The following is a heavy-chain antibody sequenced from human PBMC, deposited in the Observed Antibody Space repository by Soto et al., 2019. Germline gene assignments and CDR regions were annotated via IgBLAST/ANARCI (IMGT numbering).Heavy chain of an antibody. J-gene: IGHJ4*02. CDR1: GASINTYY. D-gene: IGHD6-13*01. CDR2: VSGSGTA. Sequence: PSETLSLTCTVSGASINTYYWSWIRQPPGKGLEWIGYVSGSGTASYNPTLQSRVTISVDTSKNQFSVNLISVTAADTALYYCARVNSYDSSWSHDYWGQGALVTVSS. CDR3: ARVNSYDSSWSHDY. V-gene: IGHV4-59*12.